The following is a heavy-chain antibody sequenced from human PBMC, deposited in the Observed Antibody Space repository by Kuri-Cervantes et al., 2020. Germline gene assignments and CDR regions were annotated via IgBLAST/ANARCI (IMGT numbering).Heavy chain of an antibody. D-gene: IGHD1/OR15-1a*01. CDR2: IIPIFGTT. J-gene: IGHJ6*03. Sequence: SVKVSCKASGGTFSSYAISWVRQAPGQGLEWMGGIIPIFGTTNYAQKFQGRVTITADESTSTAYMELSSLRSEDTDVYYCAISGYEQNYYYDYMDVWGKGTTVTVSS. V-gene: IGHV1-69*13. CDR1: GGTFSSYA. CDR3: AISGYEQNYYYDYMDV.